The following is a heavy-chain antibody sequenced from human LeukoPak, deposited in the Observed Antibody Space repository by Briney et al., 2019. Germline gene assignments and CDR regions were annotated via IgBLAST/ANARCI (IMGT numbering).Heavy chain of an antibody. V-gene: IGHV4-34*01. CDR3: ASLIPGIAVAGTGYMDV. D-gene: IGHD6-19*01. CDR1: GGSFSGCY. J-gene: IGHJ6*03. CDR2: INHSGST. Sequence: SETLSLTCAVHGGSFSGCYWSWIRQPPGKGLEWIGEINHSGSTNYNPSLKSRVTISVDTSKNQFSLKLSSVTAADTAVYYCASLIPGIAVAGTGYMDVWGKGTTVTVSS.